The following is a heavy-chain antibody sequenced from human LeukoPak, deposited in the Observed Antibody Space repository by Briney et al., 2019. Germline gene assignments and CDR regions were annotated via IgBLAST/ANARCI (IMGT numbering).Heavy chain of an antibody. V-gene: IGHV3-33*01. CDR1: GFTFSSYG. J-gene: IGHJ5*02. Sequence: GGSLRLSCAASGFTFSSYGMHWVRQAPGKGLEWVAVIWYDGSNKYYADSVKGRFTISRDNSKNTLYLQMNSLRAEDTAVYYCARRTDGDYDDWFDPWGQGTLVTVSS. D-gene: IGHD4-17*01. CDR2: IWYDGSNK. CDR3: ARRTDGDYDDWFDP.